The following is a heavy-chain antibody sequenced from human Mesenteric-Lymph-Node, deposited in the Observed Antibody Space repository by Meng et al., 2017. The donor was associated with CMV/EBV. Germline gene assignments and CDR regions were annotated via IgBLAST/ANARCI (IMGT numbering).Heavy chain of an antibody. Sequence: GESLKISCKTSGYSFSTYWIGWVRQMPGKGLEWMGIIYPGDSDTRYSPSFQGQVTISADKSISTAYLQWSSLKASDTAMYYCARRYGSGSSYFDYWGQGTLVTVSS. V-gene: IGHV5-51*01. J-gene: IGHJ4*02. CDR3: ARRYGSGSSYFDY. CDR2: IYPGDSDT. D-gene: IGHD3-10*01. CDR1: GYSFSTYW.